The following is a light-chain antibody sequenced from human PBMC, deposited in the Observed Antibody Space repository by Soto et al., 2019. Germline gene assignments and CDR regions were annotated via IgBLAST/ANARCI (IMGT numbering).Light chain of an antibody. CDR2: GAT. V-gene: IGKV3D-15*01. J-gene: IGKJ4*01. CDR3: QMYNNWVAT. CDR1: QSISSN. Sequence: EIVMTQSPAILSVSPGERVTLSCRANQSISSNLAWYQQKPGHTPRLLIYGATTRATGIPARFSGSGSGTDFTLTINSLQSEDSAVYYCQMYNNWVATFGGGTKVEI.